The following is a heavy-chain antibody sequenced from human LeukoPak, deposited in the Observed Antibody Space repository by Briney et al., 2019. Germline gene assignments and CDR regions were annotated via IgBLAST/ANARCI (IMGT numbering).Heavy chain of an antibody. J-gene: IGHJ5*02. Sequence: SETLSLTCAVSGGSISPSYEYYWGWVRQPPGKGLEYIGSMSYSGSASYTPSLESRVTISVDSSKNQFSLTLDSVTAADTAVYFCARRSYGNRFDPWGQGMLVTVSS. D-gene: IGHD2-15*01. CDR3: ARRSYGNRFDP. V-gene: IGHV4-39*01. CDR2: MSYSGSA. CDR1: GGSISPSYEYY.